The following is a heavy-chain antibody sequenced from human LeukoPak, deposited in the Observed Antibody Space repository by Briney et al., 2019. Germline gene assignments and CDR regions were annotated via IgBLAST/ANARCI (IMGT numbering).Heavy chain of an antibody. V-gene: IGHV4-4*07. CDR2: LYTTGST. J-gene: IGHJ3*02. D-gene: IGHD3-10*01. CDR1: GGSISSSY. CDR3: ARERGYDAFNI. Sequence: SETLSLTCTVSGGSISSSYWSWIRQAAGGGLEWIGRLYTTGSTNYNPYLKSRLTMSVDSSKSQFSLKLSSVTAADTAIYYCARERGYDAFNIGAQGKRFT.